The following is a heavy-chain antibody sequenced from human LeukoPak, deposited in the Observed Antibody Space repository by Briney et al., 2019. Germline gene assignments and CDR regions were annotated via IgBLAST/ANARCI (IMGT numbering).Heavy chain of an antibody. CDR3: ARDLGWFGELPFDY. V-gene: IGHV1-3*01. D-gene: IGHD3-10*01. CDR1: GYTFTSYA. Sequence: ASVKVSCKASGYTFTSYAMHWVRQAPGQRLEWMGWINAGNGNTKYSQKFQGRVTITRDTSASTAYMELSSLGSEDTAVYYCARDLGWFGELPFDYWGQGTLVTVSS. CDR2: INAGNGNT. J-gene: IGHJ4*02.